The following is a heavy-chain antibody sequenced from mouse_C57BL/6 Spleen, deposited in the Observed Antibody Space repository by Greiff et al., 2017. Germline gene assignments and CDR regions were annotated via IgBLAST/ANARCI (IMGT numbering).Heavy chain of an antibody. V-gene: IGHV5-6*01. CDR1: GFTFSSYG. Sequence: EVQRVESGGDLVKPGGSLKLSCAASGFTFSSYGMSWVRQTPDKRLEWVATISSGGSYTYYPDSVKGRFTISRDNAKNTLYLQMSSLKSEDTAMYYCARPFTTVVATKAFAYWGQGTLVTVSA. D-gene: IGHD1-1*01. CDR2: ISSGGSYT. CDR3: ARPFTTVVATKAFAY. J-gene: IGHJ3*01.